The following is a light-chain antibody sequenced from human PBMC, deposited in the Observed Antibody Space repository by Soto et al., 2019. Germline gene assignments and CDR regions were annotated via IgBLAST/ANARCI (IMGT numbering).Light chain of an antibody. Sequence: DIVMPRSRETLTLSRGARPNISCRASQTIDNTLAWYQRKPGQAPRLLIYDASTRATGVPARFSGSGSGTDFTLTISSLQSEDFAVYYCQHYNYRPYTFGQGTKVDIK. V-gene: IGKV3-15*01. CDR2: DAS. CDR3: QHYNYRPYT. J-gene: IGKJ2*01. CDR1: QTIDNT.